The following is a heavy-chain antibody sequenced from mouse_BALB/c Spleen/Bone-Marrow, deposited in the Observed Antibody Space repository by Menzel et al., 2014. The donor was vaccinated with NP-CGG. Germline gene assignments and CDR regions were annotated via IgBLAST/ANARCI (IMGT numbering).Heavy chain of an antibody. D-gene: IGHD4-1*01. Sequence: EVKLMESGGGLVKPGGSLKLSCAASGFTFSSYAMSWVRQTPEKRLEWVATISSGGSYTYYPDSVKGRFTISRDNAKNTLYLQMRGVRSESTGMCNCAREGCGILWGRFAYRGQGTLVSVSA. CDR3: AREGCGILWGRFAY. CDR2: ISSGGSYT. V-gene: IGHV5-9-1*01. J-gene: IGHJ3*01. CDR1: GFTFSSYA.